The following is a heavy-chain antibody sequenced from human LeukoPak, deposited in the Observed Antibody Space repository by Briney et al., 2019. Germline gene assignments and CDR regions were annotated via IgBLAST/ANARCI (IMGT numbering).Heavy chain of an antibody. CDR3: ARHRTAINRYGPYDAFDI. CDR1: GVSISSSDYC. D-gene: IGHD5-18*01. Sequence: PSETLSLTCTVSGVSISSSDYCWGWIRQPPGKGLEWIGSIYYSGRTYYNPPLKSRVSISEDTSKNQFSLKLSSVTAADTAVYYCARHRTAINRYGPYDAFDIWGQGTMVTVSS. V-gene: IGHV4-39*01. J-gene: IGHJ3*02. CDR2: IYYSGRT.